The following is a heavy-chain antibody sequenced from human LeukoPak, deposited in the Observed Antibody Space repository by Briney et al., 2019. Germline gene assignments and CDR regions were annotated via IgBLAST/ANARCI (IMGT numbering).Heavy chain of an antibody. CDR1: GGSIRSSSYY. D-gene: IGHD6-19*01. Sequence: SETLSLTCTVSGGSIRSSSYYWGWIRQPPGKGLVCIGSIYYSGSTYYNASLKSRGTISVDTSKNQFSLKLNSVTAADTAVYFCARQVVAVAGTGYFDYWGQGTLVTVSS. CDR2: IYYSGST. CDR3: ARQVVAVAGTGYFDY. V-gene: IGHV4-39*01. J-gene: IGHJ4*02.